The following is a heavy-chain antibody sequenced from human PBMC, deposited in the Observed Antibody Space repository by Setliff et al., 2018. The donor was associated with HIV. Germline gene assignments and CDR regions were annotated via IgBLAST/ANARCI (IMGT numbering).Heavy chain of an antibody. CDR3: ARNPQPTGTPDYYYYYYMDV. CDR2: IIPTFGTA. V-gene: IGHV1-69*06. Sequence: ASVKVSCKASGGTFSSYAISWVRQAPGQGLEWVGRIIPTFGTANYAQKFQGRVTITADKSTSTAYMELSSLRSEDTAVYYCARNPQPTGTPDYYYYYYMDVWGKGTTVTVSS. D-gene: IGHD1-1*01. CDR1: GGTFSSYA. J-gene: IGHJ6*03.